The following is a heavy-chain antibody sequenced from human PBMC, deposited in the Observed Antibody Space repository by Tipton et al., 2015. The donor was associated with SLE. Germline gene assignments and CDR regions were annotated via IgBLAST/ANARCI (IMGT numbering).Heavy chain of an antibody. V-gene: IGHV3-11*04. Sequence: GSLRLSCAASGFTFNDYYMTWIRQAPGKGLEWVSYISSSGNTIYYADSVKGRFTISRDNAKNSLYLQMNSLRAEDTAVYYCARDPTYGDCYMDVWGKGTTVTVSS. CDR3: ARDPTYGDCYMDV. CDR1: GFTFNDYY. D-gene: IGHD4-17*01. J-gene: IGHJ6*03. CDR2: ISSSGNTI.